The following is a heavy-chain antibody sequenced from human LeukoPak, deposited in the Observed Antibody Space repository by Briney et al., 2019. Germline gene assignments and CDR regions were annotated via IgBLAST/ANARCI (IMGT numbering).Heavy chain of an antibody. Sequence: GGSLRLSCAASGFTFDDYAMHWVRHAPGKGLEWVSYISSSSSTIYYADSVKGRFTISRDNAKNSLYLQMNSLRAEDTAVYYCARDWGSSLDYWGQGTLVTVSS. D-gene: IGHD6-6*01. CDR3: ARDWGSSLDY. CDR2: ISSSSSTI. J-gene: IGHJ4*02. V-gene: IGHV3-48*01. CDR1: GFTFDDYA.